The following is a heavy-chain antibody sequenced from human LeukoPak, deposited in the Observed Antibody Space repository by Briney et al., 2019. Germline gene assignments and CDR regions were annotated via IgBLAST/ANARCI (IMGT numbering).Heavy chain of an antibody. CDR2: IQYDGSNK. V-gene: IGHV3-30*02. D-gene: IGHD6-6*01. CDR3: AKEPGYSSSSVYYYYYYMDV. Sequence: GGSLRLSCAASGFTFSSYGMHWVRQAPGKGLEWVAFIQYDGSNKYYADSVKGRFTISRDNSKNTLYLQMNSLRAEDTAVYYCAKEPGYSSSSVYYYYYYMDVWGKGTTVTVSS. CDR1: GFTFSSYG. J-gene: IGHJ6*03.